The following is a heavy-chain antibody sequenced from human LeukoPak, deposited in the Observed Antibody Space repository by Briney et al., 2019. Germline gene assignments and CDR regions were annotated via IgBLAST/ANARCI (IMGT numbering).Heavy chain of an antibody. CDR2: ISGGGGST. CDR3: AKGGKWDVTPFDY. Sequence: PGGPLRLSCAASGFTFTSYSMNWVRQAPGKGLEWVSTISGGGGSTYYADSVKGLFTISRDNSKNTLYLQVNSLRAEDTAVYYCAKGGKWDVTPFDYWGQGTLVTVSS. J-gene: IGHJ4*02. V-gene: IGHV3-23*01. CDR1: GFTFTSYS. D-gene: IGHD1-26*01.